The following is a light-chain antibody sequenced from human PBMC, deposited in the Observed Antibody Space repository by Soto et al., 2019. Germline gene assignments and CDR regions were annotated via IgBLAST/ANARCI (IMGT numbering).Light chain of an antibody. J-gene: IGKJ2*01. CDR1: EDIGKY. V-gene: IGKV1-33*01. CDR3: QQYEGLPYT. CDR2: ESS. Sequence: DIPMTQSPSALPASGGERVSITCQASEDIGKYVNWYQQKPGKAPNVLIYESSKLEAGAASRFSGSGSGTDFTFTISSLQPEDIATYYCQQYEGLPYTFGPGTKLEI.